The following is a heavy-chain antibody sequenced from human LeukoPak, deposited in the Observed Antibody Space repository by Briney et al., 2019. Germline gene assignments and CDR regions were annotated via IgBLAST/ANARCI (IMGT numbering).Heavy chain of an antibody. D-gene: IGHD6-19*01. CDR1: GFTFSSYS. CDR3: ARDRGSGWQEAFDY. CDR2: ISSSSYI. Sequence: GGSLRLSCAASGFTFSSYSMNWVRQAPGKGLEWVSSISSSSYIYYADSVKGRFTISRDNAKNSLYLQMNSLRAEDAAVYYCARDRGSGWQEAFDYWGQGTLVTVSS. V-gene: IGHV3-21*01. J-gene: IGHJ4*02.